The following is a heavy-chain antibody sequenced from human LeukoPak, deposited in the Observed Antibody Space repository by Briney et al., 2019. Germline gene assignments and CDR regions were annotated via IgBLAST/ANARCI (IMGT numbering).Heavy chain of an antibody. Sequence: GGSLRLSCAASEFTFSIYAMSWVRQAPGRGLEWVASITSTGESTWYAGSVKGRFTISRDNSKYTVYLQMNSLRAEDTAIYYCAKDRPNYFGTNGHYYRRDGDFWGQGTLVTVSS. CDR3: AKDRPNYFGTNGHYYRRDGDF. J-gene: IGHJ4*02. V-gene: IGHV3-23*01. CDR2: ITSTGEST. D-gene: IGHD3-22*01. CDR1: EFTFSIYA.